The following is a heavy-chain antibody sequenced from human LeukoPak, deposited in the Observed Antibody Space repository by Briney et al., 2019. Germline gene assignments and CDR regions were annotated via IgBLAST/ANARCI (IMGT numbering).Heavy chain of an antibody. D-gene: IGHD3-10*02. J-gene: IGHJ5*02. CDR1: GFTVSSNY. V-gene: IGHV3-66*01. CDR2: IYSGGST. CDR3: ARAVVRGVIPSTPYNWFDP. Sequence: GGSLRLSCAASGFTVSSNYMSWVRQAPGKGLEWVSVIYSGGSTYYADSVKGRFTISRDNSKNTLYLQMNSLRAEDTAVYYCARAVVRGVIPSTPYNWFDPWGQGTLVTVSS.